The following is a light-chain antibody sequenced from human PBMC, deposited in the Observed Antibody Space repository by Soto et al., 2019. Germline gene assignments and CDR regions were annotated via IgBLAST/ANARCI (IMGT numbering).Light chain of an antibody. CDR1: SSNIGSNY. Sequence: QSVLTQPPSVSAAPGQKVIISCSGTSSNIGSNYVSWYQHFPGTAPKLLIYDNDKRPSGIYDRFSGSKSGTSATLGITGLQTGDEADYYCASWDNSLSAIVFGGGTKLTVL. J-gene: IGLJ2*01. CDR2: DND. CDR3: ASWDNSLSAIV. V-gene: IGLV1-51*01.